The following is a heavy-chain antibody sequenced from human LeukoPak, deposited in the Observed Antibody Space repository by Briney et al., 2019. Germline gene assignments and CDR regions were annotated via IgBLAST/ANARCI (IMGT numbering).Heavy chain of an antibody. CDR1: GFTFSSYE. J-gene: IGHJ4*02. CDR3: AREKTWIQPVDF. V-gene: IGHV3-48*03. CDR2: ISSSGSII. D-gene: IGHD5-18*01. Sequence: PGGSLRLSCAASGFTFSSYEMNWVRQAPGKGLEWVSYISSSGSIIYYADSVKGRFTISRDNAKNSLFLQMSSLRAEDTAVYYCAREKTWIQPVDFWGQGTLVTVSS.